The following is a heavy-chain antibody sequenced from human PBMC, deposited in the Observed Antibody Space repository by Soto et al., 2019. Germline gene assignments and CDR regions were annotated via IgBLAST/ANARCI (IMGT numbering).Heavy chain of an antibody. CDR1: GGSFSGYY. CDR2: INHSGST. D-gene: IGHD1-26*01. CDR3: ARGRGRPHTYFFYDTDV. Sequence: SETLSLTCAVYGGSFSGYYWSWIRQPPGKGLEWIGEINHSGSTNYNPSLKSRVTISVDTSKNQFSLKLSSVTAADTAVYYCARGRGRPHTYFFYDTDVW. V-gene: IGHV4-34*01. J-gene: IGHJ6*03.